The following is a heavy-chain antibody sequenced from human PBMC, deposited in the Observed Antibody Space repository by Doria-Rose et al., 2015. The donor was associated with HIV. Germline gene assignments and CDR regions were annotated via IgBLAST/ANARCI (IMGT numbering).Heavy chain of an antibody. J-gene: IGHJ4*02. V-gene: IGHV2-26*01. CDR1: GVSLSSPGMG. CDR3: ARIKSSRWYHKYNFDF. Sequence: ETGPVLVKPTETLTLTCTVSGVSLSSPGMGVSWIRQPPGKALEWLANIFSDDERSYKTSLKSRLTISRGTSRSQVVLTTTDMDPVYTATYYCARIKSSRWYHKYNFDFWGQGTLVIVSA. CDR2: IFSDDER. D-gene: IGHD6-13*01.